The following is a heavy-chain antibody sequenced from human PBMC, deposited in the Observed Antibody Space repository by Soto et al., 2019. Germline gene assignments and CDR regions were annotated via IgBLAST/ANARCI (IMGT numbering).Heavy chain of an antibody. Sequence: QVPLVESGGGVVQPGRSLRLSCVASGFTFSSYGMHWVRQAPGTGLEWVAIISYDGSNTYNGDSVKGRFTISTDNSKNTLDLQMNSLRAEDTSVYYCAKEGGLSGSYYISSSNYFDYWGQGTLVTVSS. J-gene: IGHJ4*02. V-gene: IGHV3-30*18. D-gene: IGHD1-26*01. CDR2: ISYDGSNT. CDR1: GFTFSSYG. CDR3: AKEGGLSGSYYISSSNYFDY.